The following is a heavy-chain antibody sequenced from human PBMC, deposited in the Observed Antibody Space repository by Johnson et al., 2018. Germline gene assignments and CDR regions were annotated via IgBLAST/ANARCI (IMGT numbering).Heavy chain of an antibody. J-gene: IGHJ6*03. Sequence: VQLVETGGGVVQPGRSLRLSCAASGFTFSRYGMDWVRQAPGKGLEWVAVISYAGSNKYYADSVKGRFTISRDNSKNTLYLQMNSLRAEDTAVYYCAKGAMNFVYYYYYMDVWGKGTTVTVSS. D-gene: IGHD2-2*01. CDR3: AKGAMNFVYYYYYMDV. V-gene: IGHV3-30*18. CDR2: ISYAGSNK. CDR1: GFTFSRYG.